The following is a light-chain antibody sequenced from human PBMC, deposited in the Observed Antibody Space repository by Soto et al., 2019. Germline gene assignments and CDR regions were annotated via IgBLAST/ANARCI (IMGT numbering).Light chain of an antibody. J-gene: IGLJ2*01. V-gene: IGLV1-40*01. CDR3: QSYDSSLSGVV. CDR2: GNS. CDR1: SSNIGAGYD. Sequence: QSVLTQPPSVSGAPGQRVTLSCTGSSSNIGAGYDVHWYQQLPGTAPKLLIYGNSIRPSGVPDRFSGSKSGTSASLAITGLQAEDDADYYCQSYDSSLSGVVFGGGTKLTVL.